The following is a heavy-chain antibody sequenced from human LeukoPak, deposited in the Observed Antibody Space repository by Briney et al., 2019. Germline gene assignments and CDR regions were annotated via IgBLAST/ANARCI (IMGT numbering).Heavy chain of an antibody. CDR1: GGSISSGDYY. CDR3: ARVVFEDGYNYYFDY. CDR2: ISHSGGT. V-gene: IGHV4-30-4*01. J-gene: IGHJ4*02. D-gene: IGHD5-24*01. Sequence: PSQTLSLTCTVSGGSISSGDYYWSWIRQPPGQGLEWIAYISHSGGTYYNPSLKSRATISLDTSRNQFSLKLSSVTAADTAVYYCARVVFEDGYNYYFDYWGQGTLVTVSS.